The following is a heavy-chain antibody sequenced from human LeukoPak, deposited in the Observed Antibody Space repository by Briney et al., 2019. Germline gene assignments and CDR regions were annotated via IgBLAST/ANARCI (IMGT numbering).Heavy chain of an antibody. D-gene: IGHD5-18*01. CDR3: ARGRGIYSYGLKDAFDI. Sequence: SETLSLTCAVYGGSFIGYYWSWIRQPPGKGLEWIGEINHSGSTNYNPSLKSRVTISVDTSKNQFSLKLSSVTAADTAVYYCARGRGIYSYGLKDAFDIWGQGPMVTVSS. J-gene: IGHJ3*02. CDR2: INHSGST. V-gene: IGHV4-34*01. CDR1: GGSFIGYY.